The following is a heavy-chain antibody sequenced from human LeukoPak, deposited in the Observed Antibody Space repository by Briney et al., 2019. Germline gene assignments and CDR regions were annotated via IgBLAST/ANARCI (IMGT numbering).Heavy chain of an antibody. J-gene: IGHJ4*02. CDR2: IRSKAYGGTT. V-gene: IGHV3-49*04. Sequence: GGSLRLSCTASGFTFGDYAISWVRQAPGKGLEWVGFIRSKAYGGTTEYAASVKGRFTISRDDSKSIAYLQMNSLKTEDTAVYYCTRGPYYGYVWGSFPPHYWGQGTLVTVSS. CDR1: GFTFGDYA. D-gene: IGHD3-16*01. CDR3: TRGPYYGYVWGSFPPHY.